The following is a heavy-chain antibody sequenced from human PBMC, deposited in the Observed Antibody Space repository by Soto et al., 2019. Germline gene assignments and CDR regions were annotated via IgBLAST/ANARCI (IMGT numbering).Heavy chain of an antibody. CDR1: GGSFSGFY. CDR2: INHSGST. D-gene: IGHD3-16*02. V-gene: IGHV4-34*01. J-gene: IGHJ4*02. Sequence: PSETLSLTCAVYGGSFSGFYWSWIRQPPGKGLEWIGEINHSGSTNYNPSLKSRVTISVDTSKNQFSLKLSSVTAADTAVYYCARGGMITFGGVIVLFDYWGQGTLVTV. CDR3: ARGGMITFGGVIVLFDY.